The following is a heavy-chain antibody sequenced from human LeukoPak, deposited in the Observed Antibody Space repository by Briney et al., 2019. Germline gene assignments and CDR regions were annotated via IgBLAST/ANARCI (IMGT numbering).Heavy chain of an antibody. Sequence: SVKVSCKASGGTFSSYAISWARQAPGQGLEWMGRIIPILGIANYAQKFQGRVTITADKSTSTAYMELSSLRSEDTAVYYCARDGYDFWSGPQGGYWGQGTLVTVSS. CDR1: GGTFSSYA. CDR2: IIPILGIA. D-gene: IGHD3-3*01. V-gene: IGHV1-69*04. J-gene: IGHJ4*02. CDR3: ARDGYDFWSGPQGGY.